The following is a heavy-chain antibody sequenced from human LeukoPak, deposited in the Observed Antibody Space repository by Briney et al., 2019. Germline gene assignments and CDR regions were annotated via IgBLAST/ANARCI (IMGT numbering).Heavy chain of an antibody. CDR2: ISAYNGNT. D-gene: IGHD2-2*01. V-gene: IGHV1-18*01. J-gene: IGHJ4*02. CDR3: ARVVSRYCSSTMVRGSYCSYFDY. CDR1: GYTFTSYG. Sequence: ASVKVSCKASGYTFTSYGISWVRQAPGQGLEWMGWISAYNGNTNYAQKLQGRVTMTTDTSTSTAYMELRSLRSDDTAVYYCARVVSRYCSSTMVRGSYCSYFDYWGQGTLVTVSS.